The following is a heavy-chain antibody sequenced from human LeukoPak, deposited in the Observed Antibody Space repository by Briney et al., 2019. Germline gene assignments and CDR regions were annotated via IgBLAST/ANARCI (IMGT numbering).Heavy chain of an antibody. CDR3: ASAPILAGYCSSTTCHGPY. D-gene: IGHD2-2*01. CDR2: ISSSSSTI. CDR1: GFTFSSYS. V-gene: IGHV3-48*01. Sequence: GGSLRLSCAASGFTFSSYSMNWVRQAPGKGLEWVSYISSSSSTIYYADSVKGRFTTSRDNAKNSLYLQMNSLRAEDTAVYYCASAPILAGYCSSTTCHGPYWGQGTLVTVSS. J-gene: IGHJ4*02.